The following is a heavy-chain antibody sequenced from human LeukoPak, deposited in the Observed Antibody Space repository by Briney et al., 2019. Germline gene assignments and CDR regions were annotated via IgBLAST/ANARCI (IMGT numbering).Heavy chain of an antibody. CDR3: AKWKYSNSGIDDY. V-gene: IGHV3-9*01. Sequence: GGSLRLSCAASGFTFDDYAMHWVRQAPGKGLEWVSGISWNSGSIGYADSVKGRFTISRDNSKNMLYLQMNSLRAEDTAVYYCAKWKYSNSGIDDYWGQGTLVTVSS. CDR2: ISWNSGSI. D-gene: IGHD6-6*01. J-gene: IGHJ4*02. CDR1: GFTFDDYA.